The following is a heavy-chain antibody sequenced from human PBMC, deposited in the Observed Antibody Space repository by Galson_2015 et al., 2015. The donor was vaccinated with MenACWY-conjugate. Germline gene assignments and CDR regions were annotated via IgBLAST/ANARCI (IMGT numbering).Heavy chain of an antibody. CDR3: ARRRPRDIGGGFDI. D-gene: IGHD2-15*01. CDR2: INHSVGT. J-gene: IGHJ3*02. V-gene: IGHV4-39*01. Sequence: INHSVGTYHNPSLKSRITTSVDTSKNQFSLNLASVTAADTAVYYCARRRPRDIGGGFDIWGQGTLVTVSS.